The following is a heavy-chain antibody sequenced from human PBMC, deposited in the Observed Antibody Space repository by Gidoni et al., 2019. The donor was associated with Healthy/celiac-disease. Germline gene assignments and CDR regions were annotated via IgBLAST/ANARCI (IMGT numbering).Heavy chain of an antibody. J-gene: IGHJ4*02. Sequence: STYYNPSLKSRVTISVDTSKNQFSLKLSSVTAADTAVYYCARHALAIVEPDYWGQGTLVTVSS. CDR3: ARHALAIVEPDY. V-gene: IGHV4-39*01. D-gene: IGHD3-16*02. CDR2: ST.